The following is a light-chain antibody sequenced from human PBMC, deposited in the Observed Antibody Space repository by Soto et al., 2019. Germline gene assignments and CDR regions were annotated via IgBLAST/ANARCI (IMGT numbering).Light chain of an antibody. CDR2: DVS. Sequence: QSALTQPASVSGSPGQSITISCTGTSNDIGSYNYVSWYQQHPDKAPKLMIYDVSNRPSGVSNRFSGSKSGNTASLTISGLQAEDEAEYYCSSYTSSSTYVFGTGTKLTVL. CDR3: SSYTSSSTYV. CDR1: SNDIGSYNY. V-gene: IGLV2-14*01. J-gene: IGLJ1*01.